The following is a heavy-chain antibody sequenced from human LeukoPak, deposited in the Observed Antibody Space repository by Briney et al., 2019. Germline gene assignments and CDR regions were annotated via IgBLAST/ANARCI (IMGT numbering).Heavy chain of an antibody. Sequence: ASVKVSCKASGGTFSRYAISWVRQAPGQGVEWMGRIIPILGIANYAQKFQGRVTITADKSTSTAYMELSSLRSEDTAVYYCARVRPTYYYDSSGFSGEYFQHWGQGTLVTVSS. CDR2: IIPILGIA. J-gene: IGHJ1*01. V-gene: IGHV1-69*04. D-gene: IGHD3-22*01. CDR1: GGTFSRYA. CDR3: ARVRPTYYYDSSGFSGEYFQH.